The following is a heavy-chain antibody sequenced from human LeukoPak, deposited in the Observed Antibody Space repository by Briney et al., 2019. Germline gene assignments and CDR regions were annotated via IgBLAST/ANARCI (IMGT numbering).Heavy chain of an antibody. D-gene: IGHD3-16*01. J-gene: IGHJ6*02. V-gene: IGHV3-30*04. CDR3: ARGSDDYVWGTHHYYGMDV. Sequence: GRSLRLSCAASGFTFSSCAMHWVRQAPGKGLEWVAVISYDGSNKYYADSVKGRFTISRDNSKNTLYLQMNSLRAEDTAVYYCARGSDDYVWGTHHYYGMDVWGQGTTVTVSS. CDR1: GFTFSSCA. CDR2: ISYDGSNK.